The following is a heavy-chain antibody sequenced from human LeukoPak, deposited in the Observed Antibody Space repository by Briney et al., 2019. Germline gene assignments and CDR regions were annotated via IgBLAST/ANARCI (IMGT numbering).Heavy chain of an antibody. CDR3: AKDLRYFDWYPFDY. CDR2: ISGSGGST. CDR1: GFTFSSYA. V-gene: IGHV3-23*01. Sequence: GGSLRLSCAASGFTFSSYAMSWVGQAPGKGLEWVSAISGSGGSTYYADSVKGRFTISRDNSKNTLYLQMNSLRAEDTAVYYCAKDLRYFDWYPFDYWGQGTLVTVSS. D-gene: IGHD3-9*01. J-gene: IGHJ4*02.